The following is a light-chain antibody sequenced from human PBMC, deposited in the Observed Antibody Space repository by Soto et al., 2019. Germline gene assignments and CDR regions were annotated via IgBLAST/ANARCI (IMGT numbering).Light chain of an antibody. CDR1: TGAVATGHD. J-gene: IGLJ1*01. CDR2: DTS. CDR3: LLYSGGYV. Sequence: QAVVTQEPSLTVPPEGTVTLTCGSSTGAVATGHDAYWFQQKPGQAPRPLIYDTSNKFSWTPARFSGSLLGGKAALTLSGAQPEDEADYHCLLYSGGYVFGSGTKVTVL. V-gene: IGLV7-46*01.